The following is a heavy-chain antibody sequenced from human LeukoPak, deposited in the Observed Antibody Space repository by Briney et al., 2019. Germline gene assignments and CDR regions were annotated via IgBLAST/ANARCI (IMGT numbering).Heavy chain of an antibody. Sequence: GGSLRLSCAASGFTFDDYAMHWVRQAPGKGLEWVSGISWNSGSIGYADSVKGRFTISRDNAKNSLYLQMNSLRAEDTALYYCAKDRGYDILTGKGEIDYWGQGTLVTVSS. CDR3: AKDRGYDILTGKGEIDY. CDR2: ISWNSGSI. J-gene: IGHJ4*02. V-gene: IGHV3-9*01. CDR1: GFTFDDYA. D-gene: IGHD3-9*01.